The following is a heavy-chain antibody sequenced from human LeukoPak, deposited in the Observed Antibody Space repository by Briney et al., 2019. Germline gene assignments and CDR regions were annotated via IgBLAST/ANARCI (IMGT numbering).Heavy chain of an antibody. CDR3: AKDSHDFWSGYRVPYFDY. CDR2: IRYDGSNK. D-gene: IGHD3-3*01. J-gene: IGHJ4*02. Sequence: PGGSLRLSCAASRFTFSSYAMSWVRQAPGKGLEWVALIRYDGSNKYYADSVKGRLTISRDNSKNTLYLQMNSLRAEDTAVYYCAKDSHDFWSGYRVPYFDYWGQGTLVTLSS. CDR1: RFTFSSYA. V-gene: IGHV3-30*02.